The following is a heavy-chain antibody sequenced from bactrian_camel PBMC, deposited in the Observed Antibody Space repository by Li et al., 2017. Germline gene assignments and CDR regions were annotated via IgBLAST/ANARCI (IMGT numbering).Heavy chain of an antibody. CDR1: GYPYNSDN. Sequence: VQLVESGGDSVQAGGSLRLTCDAIGYPYNSDNCMAWFRQAPGKDREAVAAINTADRHTYYADSVGGRFTISHAGAQNTVTLQMNSLKPEDTATYVCAADRLPCGVATGVLHELGYNYWGQGTQVTVS. V-gene: IGHV3S40*01. J-gene: IGHJ4*01. CDR3: AADRLPCGVATGVLHELGYNY. D-gene: IGHD7*01. CDR2: INTADRHT.